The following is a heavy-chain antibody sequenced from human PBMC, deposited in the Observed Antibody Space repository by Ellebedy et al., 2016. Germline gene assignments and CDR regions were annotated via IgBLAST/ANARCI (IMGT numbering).Heavy chain of an antibody. CDR3: ARDKNTGYIDY. CDR2: IWLDGSKE. Sequence: GESLKISCAASGFTFSRSGMHWVRQAPGKGLEWVAIIWLDGSKEYYAESVKGRFTISRDNSKNKLYMQMNSLRAEETAVYYCARDKNTGYIDYWGQGALVTVSS. D-gene: IGHD2-8*02. J-gene: IGHJ4*02. V-gene: IGHV3-33*01. CDR1: GFTFSRSG.